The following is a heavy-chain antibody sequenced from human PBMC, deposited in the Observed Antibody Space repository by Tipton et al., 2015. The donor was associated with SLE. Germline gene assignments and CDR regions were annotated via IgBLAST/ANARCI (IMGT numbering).Heavy chain of an antibody. D-gene: IGHD6-6*01. CDR1: GGSISSSNW. J-gene: IGHJ4*02. CDR2: IYHSGST. V-gene: IGHV4-4*02. Sequence: SLRLSCAVSGGSISSSNWWSWVRQPPGKGLEWIGEIYHSGSTNYNPSLKSRVTISVDKSKNQFSRKLSSVTAADTAVYYCARGGRQLANYFDCWGQGTLVTVSS. CDR3: ARGGRQLANYFDC.